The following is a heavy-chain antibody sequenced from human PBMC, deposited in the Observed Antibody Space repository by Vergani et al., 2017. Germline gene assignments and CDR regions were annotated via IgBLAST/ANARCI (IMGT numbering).Heavy chain of an antibody. D-gene: IGHD1-1*01. CDR3: ARGGSYTAAYYYYYYMDV. J-gene: IGHJ6*03. CDR2: MNPNSGTT. Sequence: QVQLVQSGAEVKKPGASVKVSCKASGYTFTSYDINWVRQATGQGLEWMGWMNPNSGTTGYAQKFQGRVTMTRNTSISTAYMELSSLRSEDTAVYYCARGGSYTAAYYYYYYMDVWGKGTTVTVSS. V-gene: IGHV1-8*02. CDR1: GYTFTSYD.